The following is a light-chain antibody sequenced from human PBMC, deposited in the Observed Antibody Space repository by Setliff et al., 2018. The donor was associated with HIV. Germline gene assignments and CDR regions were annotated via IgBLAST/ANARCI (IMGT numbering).Light chain of an antibody. CDR1: SSDIGAYDY. Sequence: QSVLTQPASVSGSPGQSITISCTGTSSDIGAYDYVSWYRQHPGTAPKLLIYEVSNRPSGVSNRFSGSKSGNAASLTISGLQAEDEADYYCSSYTTTNTLVFGGGTKGTVL. V-gene: IGLV2-14*01. J-gene: IGLJ3*02. CDR3: SSYTTTNTLV. CDR2: EVS.